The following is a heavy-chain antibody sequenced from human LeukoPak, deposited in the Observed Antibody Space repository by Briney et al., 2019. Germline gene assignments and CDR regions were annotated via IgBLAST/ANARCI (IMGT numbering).Heavy chain of an antibody. CDR3: ARDGLYNWFDP. D-gene: IGHD5-24*01. CDR2: MNPNSGNT. CDR1: GYTFTSYD. V-gene: IGHV1-8*01. J-gene: IGHJ5*02. Sequence: ASVKVSCKASGYTFTSYDFYWVRQAPGQGLEWMGWMNPNSGNTGYAQKFQGRVTMTRNTSISTAYMELSSLRSEDTAVYYCARDGLYNWFDPWGQGTLVTVSS.